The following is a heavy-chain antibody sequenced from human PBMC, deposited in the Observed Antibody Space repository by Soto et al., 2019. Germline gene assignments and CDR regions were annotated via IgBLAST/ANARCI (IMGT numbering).Heavy chain of an antibody. Sequence: ASVKVSCKASGYTFTSYGISWVRQAPGQGLEWMGWINPYNGNTNYAQKLQGRVTMTTDTSTSTAYMEPRSLRSDDTAVYYCAREDSHFGVTQTNNWFDPWGQGTLVTVSS. V-gene: IGHV1-18*01. CDR3: AREDSHFGVTQTNNWFDP. J-gene: IGHJ5*02. CDR2: INPYNGNT. D-gene: IGHD3-3*01. CDR1: GYTFTSYG.